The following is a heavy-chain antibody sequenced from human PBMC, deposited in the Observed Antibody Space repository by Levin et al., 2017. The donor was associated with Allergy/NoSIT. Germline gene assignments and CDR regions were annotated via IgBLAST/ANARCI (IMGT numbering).Heavy chain of an antibody. CDR1: GYTFTSYD. CDR2: MNPNSGNT. Sequence: ASVKVSCKASGYTFTSYDINWVRQATGQGLEWMGWMNPNSGNTGYAQKFQGRVTMTRNTSISTAYMELSSLRSEDTAVYYCASPYCSSTSCSYYYYGMDVWGQGTTVTVSS. D-gene: IGHD2-2*01. J-gene: IGHJ6*02. V-gene: IGHV1-8*01. CDR3: ASPYCSSTSCSYYYYGMDV.